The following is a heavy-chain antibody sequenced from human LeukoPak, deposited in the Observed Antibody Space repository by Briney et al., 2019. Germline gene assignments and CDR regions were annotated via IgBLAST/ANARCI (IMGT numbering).Heavy chain of an antibody. V-gene: IGHV1-46*01. Sequence: ASVKVSCKASGYTFTSYYMHWVRQAPGQGLEWMGIINPSGCSTSYAQKLQGRVTSTADKSTSTSYMELSSLRSEDTAVYYCARSSVVTAMVHLEYWGQGTLVTVSS. CDR2: INPSGCST. CDR1: GYTFTSYY. J-gene: IGHJ4*02. CDR3: ARSSVVTAMVHLEY. D-gene: IGHD2-21*02.